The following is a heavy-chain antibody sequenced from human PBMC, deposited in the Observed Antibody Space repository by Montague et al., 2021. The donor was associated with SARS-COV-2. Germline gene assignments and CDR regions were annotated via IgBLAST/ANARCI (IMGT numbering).Heavy chain of an antibody. CDR3: ARNLDGTRWYGEDALDM. CDR2: INSGGSYI. V-gene: IGHV3-21*06. CDR1: GFTFSSYS. Sequence: SLRLSCAASGFTFSSYSMNWVRRAPGRGLDWVSSINSGGSYIYYADSMRGRFTISRGNAKNSPYLQMNSLRAEDTAVYYCARNLDGTRWYGEDALDMWGQGTMVTVSS. J-gene: IGHJ3*02. D-gene: IGHD4-17*01.